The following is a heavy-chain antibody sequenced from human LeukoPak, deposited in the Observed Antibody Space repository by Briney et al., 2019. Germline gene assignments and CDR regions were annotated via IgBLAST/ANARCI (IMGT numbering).Heavy chain of an antibody. CDR2: ISSGSGTK. CDR3: ARDKH. J-gene: IGHJ4*02. Sequence: GGSLRLSCAASGFTFSSYSMNWVRQAPGKGLEWVSYISSGSGTKYYADSVKGRFTISRDNAKNSLYLEMNSLRAEDTAVYYCARDKHWGQGTLVTVSS. V-gene: IGHV3-48*01. CDR1: GFTFSSYS.